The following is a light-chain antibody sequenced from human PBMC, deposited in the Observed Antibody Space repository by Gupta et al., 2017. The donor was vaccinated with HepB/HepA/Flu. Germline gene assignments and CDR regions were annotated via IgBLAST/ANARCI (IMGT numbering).Light chain of an antibody. J-gene: IGLJ1*01. V-gene: IGLV2-14*03. CDR2: DVT. Sequence: QSALTQPASESGSPGQSITISCTGTSSDVGGYNYVSWYQHHPGKAPKLMIYDVTHRPSGVSNRFSGSKSGNTASLTISGLQAEDEADYYCTSYISSGTYVFATGTKVTVL. CDR3: TSYISSGTYV. CDR1: SSDVGGYNY.